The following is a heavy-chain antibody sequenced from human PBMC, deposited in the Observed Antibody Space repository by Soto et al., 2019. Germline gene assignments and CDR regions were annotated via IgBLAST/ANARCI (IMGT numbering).Heavy chain of an antibody. CDR3: ARDPAYYDILTGPTPHGMDV. CDR1: GFTVSSNY. CDR2: IYSGGST. J-gene: IGHJ6*02. Sequence: EVQLVESGGGLVQPGGSLRLSCAASGFTVSSNYMSWVRQAPGTGLEWVSVIYSGGSTYYADSVKGRFTISRDNSKNTLYLQMNSLRAEDTAVYYCARDPAYYDILTGPTPHGMDVWGQGTTVTVSS. D-gene: IGHD3-9*01. V-gene: IGHV3-66*01.